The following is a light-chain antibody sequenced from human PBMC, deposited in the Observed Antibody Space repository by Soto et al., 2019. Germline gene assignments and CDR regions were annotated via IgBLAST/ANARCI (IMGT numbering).Light chain of an antibody. Sequence: EIVLTQSPDTLSLSPGERATLSCRASQSVSSSYLAWYQQKPGQAPRLLIYGASSRATGIPDRFSGSRSGTDFTLTISRLEPEDFAVYYCQQYGSSPYTFGQGTKLEIK. CDR2: GAS. CDR3: QQYGSSPYT. CDR1: QSVSSSY. V-gene: IGKV3-20*01. J-gene: IGKJ2*01.